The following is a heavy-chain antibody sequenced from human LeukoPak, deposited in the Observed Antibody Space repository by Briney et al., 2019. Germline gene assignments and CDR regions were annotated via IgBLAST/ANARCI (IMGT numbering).Heavy chain of an antibody. J-gene: IGHJ5*02. V-gene: IGHV4-39*01. D-gene: IGHD1-20*01. CDR3: ARRPLTGTTPWFDP. Sequence: SETLSLTCTVSGGSISSSSYYWGWIRQPPGKGLEWIGSIYYSGSTYYNPSLKSQVTISVDTSKNQFSLKLSSVTAADTAVYYCARRPLTGTTPWFDPWGQGTLVTVSS. CDR1: GGSISSSSYY. CDR2: IYYSGST.